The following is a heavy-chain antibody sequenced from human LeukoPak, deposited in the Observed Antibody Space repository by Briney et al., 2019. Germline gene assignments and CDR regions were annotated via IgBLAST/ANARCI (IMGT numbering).Heavy chain of an antibody. CDR2: ISAYNGNT. J-gene: IGHJ6*03. CDR1: GYTFTSYG. CDR3: ARDGSMGGRYYMDV. Sequence: GASVKVSFKASGYTFTSYGISWVRQAPGQGVEWMGWISAYNGNTNYAQKLQGRVTMTTDTSTSTAYMELRSLRSDDTAVYYCARDGSMGGRYYMDVWGKGTTVTVSS. D-gene: IGHD2-15*01. V-gene: IGHV1-18*01.